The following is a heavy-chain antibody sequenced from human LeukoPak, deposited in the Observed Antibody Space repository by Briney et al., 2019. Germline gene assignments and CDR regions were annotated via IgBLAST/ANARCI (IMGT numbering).Heavy chain of an antibody. D-gene: IGHD1-7*01. CDR3: GRLGSRTLKIDT. V-gene: IGHV4-61*02. J-gene: IGHJ5*02. CDR1: GDSISSHSGDYY. CDR2: VLTTGNT. Sequence: SQTLSLTCTVSGDSISSHSGDYYWSWIRQPAGRGLEWVGRVLTTGNTDYNASLESRVTISLDTSKDQFSLNLTSVTAADTAVYFCGRLGSRTLKIDTWGQGILVTVSS.